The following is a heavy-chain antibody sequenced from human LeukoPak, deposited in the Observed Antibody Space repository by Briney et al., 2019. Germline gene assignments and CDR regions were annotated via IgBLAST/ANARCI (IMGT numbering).Heavy chain of an antibody. Sequence: GGSPRLSCTASGFTFNRDWTAWVRQAPGKGLEWVANIKEDGSEKNYVDSVKGRFTISRDNAENSVYLQMNDLRAEDTGVYYCVTKEPSTSGWSYWGQGTLVTVSS. CDR2: IKEDGSEK. V-gene: IGHV3-7*01. CDR1: GFTFNRDW. CDR3: VTKEPSTSGWSY. J-gene: IGHJ4*02. D-gene: IGHD6-19*01.